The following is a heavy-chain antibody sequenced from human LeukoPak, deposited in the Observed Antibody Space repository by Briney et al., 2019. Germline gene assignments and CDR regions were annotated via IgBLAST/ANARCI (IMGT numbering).Heavy chain of an antibody. CDR3: ASTTSNYYYYGMDV. Sequence: GGSLRLSCAASGFTVSSNYMSWVRQAPGKGLEWVSVIYSDGRTYYADSVKGRFTISRDNSKNTLYLQMNSLRAEDTAVYYCASTTSNYYYYGMDVWGRGTTVTVSS. D-gene: IGHD4-11*01. V-gene: IGHV3-53*01. J-gene: IGHJ6*02. CDR2: IYSDGRT. CDR1: GFTVSSNY.